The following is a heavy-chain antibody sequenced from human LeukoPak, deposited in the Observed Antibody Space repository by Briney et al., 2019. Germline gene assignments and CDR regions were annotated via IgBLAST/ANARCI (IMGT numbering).Heavy chain of an antibody. J-gene: IGHJ6*03. CDR3: ARPKCSSTSCYPRYYYYYMDV. CDR2: ISYSGST. CDR1: GGSLNSGSYY. V-gene: IGHV4-31*03. Sequence: SETLSLTCTVFGGSLNSGSYYWSWIRQHPEKGLEWIGYISYSGSTHYNPSLKSRVSISGDTSRTQFSLNVNSVTAADTAVYYCARPKCSSTSCYPRYYYYYMDVWGKGTTVTVSS. D-gene: IGHD2-2*01.